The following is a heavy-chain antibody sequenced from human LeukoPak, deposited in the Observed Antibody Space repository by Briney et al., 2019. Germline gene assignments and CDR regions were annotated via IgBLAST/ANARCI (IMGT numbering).Heavy chain of an antibody. V-gene: IGHV1-2*02. CDR2: INPNSGGT. CDR1: GYTFTGYY. CDR3: ARDWEVLVRSPYWYDSSGYRPVAFDI. Sequence: GASVKVSCKASGYTFTGYYMHWVRQAPGQGLEWMGWINPNSGGTNYAQKFQGRVTMTRDTSISTAYMELSRLRSDDTAVYYCARDWEVLVRSPYWYDSSGYRPVAFDIWGQGTMVTVSS. J-gene: IGHJ3*02. D-gene: IGHD3-22*01.